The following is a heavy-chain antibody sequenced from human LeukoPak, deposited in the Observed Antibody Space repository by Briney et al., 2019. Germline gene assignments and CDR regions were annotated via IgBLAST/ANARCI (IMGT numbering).Heavy chain of an antibody. Sequence: SQTLSLTCAVSGGSISSGGYSWSWIRQPPGKGLEWIGEINHSGSTNYNPSLKSRVTISVDTSKNQFSLKLSSVTAADTAVYYCAREGGPGRRWLPTGGPDYWGQGTLVTVSS. CDR2: INHSGST. CDR1: GGSISSGGYS. V-gene: IGHV4-30-2*01. CDR3: AREGGPGRRWLPTGGPDY. D-gene: IGHD5-24*01. J-gene: IGHJ4*02.